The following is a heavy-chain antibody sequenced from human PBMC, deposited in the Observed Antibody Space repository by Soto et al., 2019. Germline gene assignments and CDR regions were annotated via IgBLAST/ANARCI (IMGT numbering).Heavy chain of an antibody. CDR2: IYHSGGT. J-gene: IGHJ5*02. V-gene: IGHV4-4*02. CDR3: ARGIWFGENGWFDP. D-gene: IGHD3-10*01. CDR1: SGSISSSNW. Sequence: SETLSLTCAVSSGSISSSNWWSWVRQPPGKGLEWIGEIYHSGGTNYNPSLKSRVTISVDKSKNQFSLKLSSVTAADTAVYYCARGIWFGENGWFDPWGQGTLVTVSS.